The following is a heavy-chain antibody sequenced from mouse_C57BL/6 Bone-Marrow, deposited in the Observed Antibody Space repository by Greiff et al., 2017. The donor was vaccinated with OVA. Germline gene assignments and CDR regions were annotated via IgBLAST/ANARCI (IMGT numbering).Heavy chain of an antibody. D-gene: IGHD1-1*01. CDR1: GYTFTSYW. CDR2: IYPSDSET. Sequence: QVQLQQPGAELVRPGSSVKLSCKASGYTFTSYWMDWVKQRPGQGLEWIGNIYPSDSETHYNQKFKDKATLTVDKSSSTAYMQLSSLTSEDAAVYYCSRTPYDGSSYWGQGTTLTVSS. V-gene: IGHV1-61*01. J-gene: IGHJ2*01. CDR3: SRTPYDGSSY.